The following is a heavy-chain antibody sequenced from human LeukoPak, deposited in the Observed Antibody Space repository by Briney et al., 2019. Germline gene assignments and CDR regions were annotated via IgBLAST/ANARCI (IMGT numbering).Heavy chain of an antibody. CDR1: GGSFSGYY. CDR2: INHSGST. V-gene: IGHV4-34*01. J-gene: IGHJ5*02. CDR3: ARSGYSSSRYVRGWFAP. D-gene: IGHD6-13*01. Sequence: KPSETLSLTCAVYGGSFSGYYLSWIRQPPGKGLEWIGEINHSGSTNYNPSLKSRVTISVDTSKNQFSLKLSSVTAADTAAHYCARSGYSSSRYVRGWFAPWGQGTLVTVSS.